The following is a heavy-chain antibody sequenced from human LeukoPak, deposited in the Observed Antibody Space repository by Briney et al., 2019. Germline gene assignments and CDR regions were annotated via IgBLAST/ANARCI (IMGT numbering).Heavy chain of an antibody. CDR1: EFTFTSYW. CDR3: AKGSYSSGWYESDY. D-gene: IGHD6-19*01. CDR2: INHDGSEI. J-gene: IGHJ4*02. V-gene: IGHV3-7*05. Sequence: GGSLRLSCAASEFTFTSYWMSWVRQAPGRGLEWVANINHDGSEIYYVDSVKGRFTISRDNAKKSLFLQMNSLRAEDTAVYYCAKGSYSSGWYESDYWGQGTLVTVSS.